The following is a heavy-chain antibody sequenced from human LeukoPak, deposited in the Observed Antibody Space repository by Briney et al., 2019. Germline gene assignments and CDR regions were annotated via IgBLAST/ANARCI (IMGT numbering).Heavy chain of an antibody. V-gene: IGHV7-4-1*02. CDR1: GYTFTSYD. CDR2: INTNTGNP. CDR3: ARAPYIYDSYMIVVVITTWEGAFDI. D-gene: IGHD3-22*01. Sequence: GASVKVSCKASGYTFTSYDINWVRQATGQGLEWMGWINTNTGNPTYAQGFTGRFVFSLDTSVSTAYLQISSLKAEDTAVYYCARAPYIYDSYMIVVVITTWEGAFDIWGQGTMVTVSS. J-gene: IGHJ3*02.